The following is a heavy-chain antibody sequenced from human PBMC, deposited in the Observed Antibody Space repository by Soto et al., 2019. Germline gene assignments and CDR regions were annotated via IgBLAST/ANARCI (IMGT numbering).Heavy chain of an antibody. Sequence: GSLRLSCAASGFTFSSYAMSWVRQAPGKGLEWVSAISGSGGSTYYADSVKGRFTISRDNSKNTLYLQMNSLRAEDTAVYYCAKDLYSGSYFGYFDYWGQGTLVTVSS. CDR1: GFTFSSYA. CDR3: AKDLYSGSYFGYFDY. D-gene: IGHD1-26*01. J-gene: IGHJ4*02. CDR2: ISGSGGST. V-gene: IGHV3-23*01.